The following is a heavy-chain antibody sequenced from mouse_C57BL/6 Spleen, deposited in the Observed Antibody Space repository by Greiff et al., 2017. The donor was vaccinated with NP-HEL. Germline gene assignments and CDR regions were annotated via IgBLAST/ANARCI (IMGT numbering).Heavy chain of an antibody. J-gene: IGHJ2*01. CDR2: IDPSDSYT. V-gene: IGHV1-69*01. CDR1: GYTFTSYW. CDR3: AAGTYFDY. D-gene: IGHD4-1*01. Sequence: QVHVKQPGAELVMPGASVKLSCKASGYTFTSYWMHWVKQRPGQGLEWIGEIDPSDSYTNYNQKFKGKSTLTVDKSSSTAYMQLSSLTSEDSAVYYCAAGTYFDYWGQGTTLTVSS.